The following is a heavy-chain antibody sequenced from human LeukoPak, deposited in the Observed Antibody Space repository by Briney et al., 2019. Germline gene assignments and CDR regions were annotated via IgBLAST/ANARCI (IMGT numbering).Heavy chain of an antibody. D-gene: IGHD2-2*01. CDR3: STAGDIVVVPAVPFYFDY. V-gene: IGHV3-15*01. J-gene: IGHJ4*02. Sequence: PGGSLRLSCAASGFTFTNAWMSWVRQAPGKGLEWVGRIKSKIDGETIEYATPVKGRFTISRDDSKSMVCLQMNNLKTDDTALYYCSTAGDIVVVPAVPFYFDYWGQGT. CDR2: IKSKIDGETI. CDR1: GFTFTNAW.